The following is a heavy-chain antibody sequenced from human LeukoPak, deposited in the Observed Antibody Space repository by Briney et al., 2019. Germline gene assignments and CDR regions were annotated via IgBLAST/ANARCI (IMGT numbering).Heavy chain of an antibody. D-gene: IGHD1-14*01. CDR1: GGSISSYY. J-gene: IGHJ4*02. CDR2: IYYSGST. Sequence: PSETLSLTCTVSGGSISSYYWSWIRQPPGKGLEWIGYIYYSGSTNYNPSLKSRVTTSVDTSRNQFSLKLSSVTAADTAVYYCAREVWGPEYWGQGTLVTVSS. CDR3: AREVWGPEY. V-gene: IGHV4-59*01.